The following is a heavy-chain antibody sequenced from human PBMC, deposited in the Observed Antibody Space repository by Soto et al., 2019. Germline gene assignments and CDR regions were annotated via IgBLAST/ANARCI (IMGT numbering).Heavy chain of an antibody. CDR1: GFTFSSYS. D-gene: IGHD6-19*01. J-gene: IGHJ6*02. V-gene: IGHV3-48*02. CDR3: ARVEEQGLVVANYYCDGMYV. CDR2: ISSSSSTI. Sequence: EVQLVESGGGLVQPGGSLRLSCAASGFTFSSYSMNWVRQAPGKGLEWVSYISSSSSTIYYADSVKGRFTISRDNAKNSLYLQMISLRDEDSAVYYCARVEEQGLVVANYYCDGMYVWGHGTTFT.